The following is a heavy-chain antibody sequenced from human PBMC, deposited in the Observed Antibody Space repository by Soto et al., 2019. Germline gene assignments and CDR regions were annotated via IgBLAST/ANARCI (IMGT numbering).Heavy chain of an antibody. J-gene: IGHJ4*02. CDR1: GFTFNTYA. CDR2: IPTSGDNT. V-gene: IGHV3-23*01. Sequence: GGSLRLSCAASGFTFNTYAMTWVRQAPGKGLEWVSTIPTSGDNTYYADSVKGRFTISRDNSKNTLYLQMNSLRAEDTAVYYCAKGNQQYYFDYGGQGTLVTVSS. CDR3: AKGNQQYYFDY. D-gene: IGHD2-2*01.